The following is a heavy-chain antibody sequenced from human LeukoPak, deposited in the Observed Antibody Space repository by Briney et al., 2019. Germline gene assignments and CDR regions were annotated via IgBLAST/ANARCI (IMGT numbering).Heavy chain of an antibody. CDR3: ARDNDSRDPPHFDY. CDR1: GGTFSSYA. CDR2: IIPIFGTA. Sequence: SVKVSCKASGGTFSSYAISWVRQAPGQGPEWMGGIIPIFGTANYAQKFRGRVTTTAHKTTRTAYMELSRLRSEATAVYYCARDNDSRDPPHFDYWGQGTLVTVSS. J-gene: IGHJ4*02. D-gene: IGHD3-16*01. V-gene: IGHV1-69*06.